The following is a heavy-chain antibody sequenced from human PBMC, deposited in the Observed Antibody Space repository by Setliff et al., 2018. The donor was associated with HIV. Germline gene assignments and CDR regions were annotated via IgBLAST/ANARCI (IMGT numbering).Heavy chain of an antibody. CDR1: GGSISSGNYY. CDR2: IYTSGST. J-gene: IGHJ4*02. Sequence: SETLSLTCTVSGGSISSGNYYWSWIRQPAGKGLEWIGRIYTSGSTNYNPSLKSRVTISLDTSKNQFSLKLSSVTAADTAVYYCAITPLYYDSSGYYWPLNDYWGQGTLVTVSS. CDR3: AITPLYYDSSGYYWPLNDY. V-gene: IGHV4-61*02. D-gene: IGHD3-22*01.